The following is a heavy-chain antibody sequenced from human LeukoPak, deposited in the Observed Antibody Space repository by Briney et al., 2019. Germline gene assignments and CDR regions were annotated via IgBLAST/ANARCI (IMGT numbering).Heavy chain of an antibody. J-gene: IGHJ4*02. CDR3: ATLSHSDYFDY. Sequence: GGSLILSCAASGFTFSSYAMNWVRQAPGKGLEYVSAISSNGGITYYANSVKGRFTISRDNSKNTLYLQMGSLRTEDMAVYYCATLSHSDYFDYWGQGTLVTVSS. CDR1: GFTFSSYA. V-gene: IGHV3-64*01. CDR2: ISSNGGIT.